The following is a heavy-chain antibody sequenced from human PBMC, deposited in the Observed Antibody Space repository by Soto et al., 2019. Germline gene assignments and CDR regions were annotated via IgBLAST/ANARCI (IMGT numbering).Heavy chain of an antibody. D-gene: IGHD2-15*01. Sequence: GGSLRLSCAASGFTFSGYWMQWVRQAPGKGLVWVSHINTEGRSTFYADSVKGRFTISRDNAKNTLYLQMNSLRAEDTAVYYCARGPGVVVAATDFDYWGQGTLVTVSS. CDR3: ARGPGVVVAATDFDY. J-gene: IGHJ4*02. CDR2: INTEGRST. CDR1: GFTFSGYW. V-gene: IGHV3-74*01.